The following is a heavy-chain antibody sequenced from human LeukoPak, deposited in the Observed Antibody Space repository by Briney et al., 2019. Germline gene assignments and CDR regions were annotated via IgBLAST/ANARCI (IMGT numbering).Heavy chain of an antibody. Sequence: GGSPRLSCAASGCIFSNYAIHWVRQAPGKGLEWVAVISYDGGNKYYADSVKGRFTISRDNSKNTLYLQMNSLRAEDTAVYYCATDDAYWGQGTLVTVSS. J-gene: IGHJ4*02. CDR3: ATDDAY. CDR1: GCIFSNYA. V-gene: IGHV3-30*04. CDR2: ISYDGGNK.